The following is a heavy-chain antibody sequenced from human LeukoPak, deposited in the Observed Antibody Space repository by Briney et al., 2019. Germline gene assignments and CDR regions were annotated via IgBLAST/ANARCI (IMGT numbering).Heavy chain of an antibody. J-gene: IGHJ3*02. CDR3: ARVRAVAGDPFDI. CDR2: VYYSGST. CDR1: GGSITGYY. V-gene: IGHV4-59*01. Sequence: KPSETLSLTCTVSGGSITGYYWTWIRQPPGKGLEWIGHVYYSGSTNYNPSLKSRVTISVDTSKNQFSLKLSSVTAADTAVYYCARVRAVAGDPFDIWGQGTMVTVSS. D-gene: IGHD6-19*01.